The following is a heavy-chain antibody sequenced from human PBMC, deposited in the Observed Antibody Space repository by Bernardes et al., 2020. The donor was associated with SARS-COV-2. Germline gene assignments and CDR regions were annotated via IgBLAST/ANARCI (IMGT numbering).Heavy chain of an antibody. V-gene: IGHV4-59*08. J-gene: IGHJ6*02. CDR2: IYYSGST. D-gene: IGHD3-22*01. CDR3: ASYYYDSTPYYYGMDV. Sequence: SEHPSLTCTVSGGSISSYYCSWIRQPPGKGLEWIGYIYYSGSTNYNPSLKSRVTISVDTSKNQFSLKLSSVTAADTAVYYCASYYYDSTPYYYGMDVWGQGTTVTVSS. CDR1: GGSISSYY.